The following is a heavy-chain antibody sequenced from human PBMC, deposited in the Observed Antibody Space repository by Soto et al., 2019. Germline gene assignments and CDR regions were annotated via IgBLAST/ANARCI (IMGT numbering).Heavy chain of an antibody. CDR3: ARGGSRPYGFDY. J-gene: IGHJ4*02. CDR2: IIPIFGTA. Sequence: GASVKVSCKASGGTFSSYAISWVRQAPGQGLEWMGGIIPIFGTANYAQKFQGRVTITADESTSTAYMELSSLRSEDTAVYYCARGGSRPYGFDYWGQGILVTVSS. D-gene: IGHD4-17*01. CDR1: GGTFSSYA. V-gene: IGHV1-69*13.